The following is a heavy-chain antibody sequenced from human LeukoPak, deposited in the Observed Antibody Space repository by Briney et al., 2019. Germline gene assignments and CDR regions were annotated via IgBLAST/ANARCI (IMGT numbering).Heavy chain of an antibody. CDR3: TGPPD. CDR1: GLSVSDAW. Sequence: GGSLRLSCAASGLSVSDAWMSWVRQAPGKGLEWVGRIKSKTAGGTTDYVASVKGRLTISRDDSKNTLYLQMNSLKTEDTAAYYCTGPPDWGQGTLVTVSS. J-gene: IGHJ4*02. V-gene: IGHV3-15*01. CDR2: IKSKTAGGTT.